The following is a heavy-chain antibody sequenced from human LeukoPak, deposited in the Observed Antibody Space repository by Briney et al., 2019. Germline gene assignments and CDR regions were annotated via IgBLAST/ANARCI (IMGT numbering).Heavy chain of an antibody. V-gene: IGHV1-8*02. J-gene: IGHJ4*02. Sequence: ASVKVSCKASGYTFTGYYMHWVRQATGRGLEWMGWMNPNSGNTGYAQKFQGRVTMTRNTSISTAYMELSSLRSEDTAVYYCAKDSIVGASSFDYWGQGTLVTVSS. CDR3: AKDSIVGASSFDY. CDR2: MNPNSGNT. CDR1: GYTFTGYY. D-gene: IGHD1-26*01.